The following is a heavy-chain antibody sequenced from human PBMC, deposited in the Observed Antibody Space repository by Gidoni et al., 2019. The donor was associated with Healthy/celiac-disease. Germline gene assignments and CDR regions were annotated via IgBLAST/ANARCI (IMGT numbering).Heavy chain of an antibody. Sequence: EVQLLESGGGLVQPGGSLRLSCAASGFTFSSYAMSWVRQAPGKGLAWVSAISGSGGSTYYADSVKGRFTISRDNSKNTLYLQMNSLRAEDTAVYYCAKDSGYYPAFTLGYWGQGTLVTVSS. CDR1: GFTFSSYA. V-gene: IGHV3-23*01. D-gene: IGHD3-22*01. J-gene: IGHJ4*02. CDR3: AKDSGYYPAFTLGY. CDR2: ISGSGGST.